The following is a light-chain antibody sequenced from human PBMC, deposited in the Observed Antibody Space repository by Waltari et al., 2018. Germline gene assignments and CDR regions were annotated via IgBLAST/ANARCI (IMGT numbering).Light chain of an antibody. Sequence: QSALTQPASVSGSPGQSITISCTGSSGDVGSYKYVSWYQQHPGQVPKLIIYEVNGRPSGVSNRFSGSKSGNTASLTISGLQAEDEADYYCSSHTSSSTFVFGTGTKVDVL. CDR3: SSHTSSSTFV. CDR1: SGDVGSYKY. CDR2: EVN. V-gene: IGLV2-14*01. J-gene: IGLJ1*01.